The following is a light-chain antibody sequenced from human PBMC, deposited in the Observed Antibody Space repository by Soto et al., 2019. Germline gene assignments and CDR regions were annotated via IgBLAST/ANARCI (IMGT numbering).Light chain of an antibody. J-gene: IGKJ4*01. CDR3: QQYYRSPLS. Sequence: DIVMTQSPDSLAVSLGERATLNCKSSQSVLYSLNNRNHLAWYQKTPGQPPRLLVYWASTRESGVPDRFSGSGSGTDFSLTISSLQAEDVAVYYCQQYYRSPLSFGGGTRVEIK. CDR1: QSVLYSLNNRNH. V-gene: IGKV4-1*01. CDR2: WAS.